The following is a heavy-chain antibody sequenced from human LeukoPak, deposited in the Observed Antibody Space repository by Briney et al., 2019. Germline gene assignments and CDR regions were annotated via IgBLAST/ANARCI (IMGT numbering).Heavy chain of an antibody. Sequence: GGSLRLSCAASGFTFSSYGMHWVRQAPGKGLEWVAVIWYDGTNTYYADSVKGRFTISRDNSKNTLYLQMNSLRAEDTAVYYCARGPRSGWSPFDYWGQGAMVTVSS. CDR2: IWYDGTNT. J-gene: IGHJ3*01. CDR1: GFTFSSYG. D-gene: IGHD6-19*01. CDR3: ARGPRSGWSPFDY. V-gene: IGHV3-33*01.